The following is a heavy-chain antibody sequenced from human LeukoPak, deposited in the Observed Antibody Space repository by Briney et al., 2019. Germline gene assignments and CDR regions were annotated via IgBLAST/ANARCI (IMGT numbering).Heavy chain of an antibody. CDR2: INHSGSA. Sequence: SETLSLTCAVYGGSFSSYYWSWIRQPPGKGLEWIGEINHSGSANYNPSLKSRVTMSLDTSKNQCSLQLKSLTAADTAVYYCARGLDYDFWSGNYSDGFDKWGHGTMVTVSP. J-gene: IGHJ3*02. CDR1: GGSFSSYY. V-gene: IGHV4-34*01. CDR3: ARGLDYDFWSGNYSDGFDK. D-gene: IGHD3-3*01.